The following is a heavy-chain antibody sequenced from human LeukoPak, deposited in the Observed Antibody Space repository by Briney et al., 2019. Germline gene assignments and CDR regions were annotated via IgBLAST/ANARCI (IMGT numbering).Heavy chain of an antibody. Sequence: PRGSLTLSCPASGFTFTSYRMHWVRQAPGKGLEWVAVIPYDGNKKYYADSVKGRFTISRDNSKTPLYLQMNSLRAEDTAVYYCAKDKDDFWSGYFPPCAFAIWGQGTMVTVSS. V-gene: IGHV3-30*18. CDR3: AKDKDDFWSGYFPPCAFAI. D-gene: IGHD3-3*01. J-gene: IGHJ3*02. CDR1: GFTFTSYR. CDR2: IPYDGNKK.